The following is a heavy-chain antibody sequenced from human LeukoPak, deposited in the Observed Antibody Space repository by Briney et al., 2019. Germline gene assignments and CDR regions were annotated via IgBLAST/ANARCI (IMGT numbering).Heavy chain of an antibody. D-gene: IGHD5-12*01. CDR2: IYSGGSI. V-gene: IGHV3-53*01. CDR1: GFTFSDYY. J-gene: IGHJ4*02. CDR3: AREVGTVATF. Sequence: GGSLRLSCTASGFTFSDYYMTWVRQAPGRGLEWVSVIYSGGSIFYADSVKGRFTISGDSSTNTLYLQMNSLRAEDTAVYYCAREVGTVATFWGQGTLVTVSS.